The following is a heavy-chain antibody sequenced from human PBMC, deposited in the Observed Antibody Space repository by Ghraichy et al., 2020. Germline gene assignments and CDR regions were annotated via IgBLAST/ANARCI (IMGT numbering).Heavy chain of an antibody. CDR3: ARGLMEKGLRYFDWLLATRYYFDY. V-gene: IGHV4-59*01. CDR1: GGSISSYY. D-gene: IGHD3-9*01. Sequence: SETLSLTCTVNGGSISSYYRSWLRQPPGKGLEWNGYIYYSGSPNYNPSLKSRVTISVETSKNQFSLKLSSVTAAETAVYYCARGLMEKGLRYFDWLLATRYYFDYWGQGTLVTVSA. CDR2: IYYSGSP. J-gene: IGHJ4*02.